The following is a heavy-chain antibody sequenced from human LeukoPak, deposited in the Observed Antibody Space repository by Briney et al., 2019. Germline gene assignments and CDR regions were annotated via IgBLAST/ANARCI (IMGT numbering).Heavy chain of an antibody. CDR2: INPNSGGT. J-gene: IGHJ4*02. CDR1: GYTFTGYY. V-gene: IGHV1-2*02. D-gene: IGHD2-21*01. CDR3: ARDHRQGVVLAFITDY. Sequence: GASVKVSCKASGYTFTGYYMNWVRQAPGQGLEWMGWINPNSGGTNYAQKFQGRVTMTRDTSISTAYMELSRLRSDDTAVYYCARDHRQGVVLAFITDYWGKGALVTVSS.